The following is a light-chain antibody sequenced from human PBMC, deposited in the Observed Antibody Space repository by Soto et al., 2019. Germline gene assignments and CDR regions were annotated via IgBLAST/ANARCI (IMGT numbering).Light chain of an antibody. J-gene: IGLJ1*01. CDR3: SSYRSSITYV. CDR2: EVS. Sequence: QAVVTQPASVSGSPGQSITISCTGTSSDVGTYNYVSWYQHHPGKAPKLMIYEVSNRPSGVSNRFSGSKSGNTASLTISGLQAEDEADYYCSSYRSSITYVFGTGTKVTVL. V-gene: IGLV2-14*01. CDR1: SSDVGTYNY.